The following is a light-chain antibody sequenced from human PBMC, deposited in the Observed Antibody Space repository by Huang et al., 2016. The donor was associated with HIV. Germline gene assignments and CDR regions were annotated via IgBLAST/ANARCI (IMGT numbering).Light chain of an antibody. CDR1: QNISSW. V-gene: IGKV1-5*03. CDR2: KIS. J-gene: IGKJ1*01. Sequence: DIQLTQSPSTLSASVGDRLTTTCRASQNISSWLAWYQQKPGKAPKLLIYKISSLERGVPSRFSGSGSGTKFTRTINSLQPDDIGTYYCQYGETFGQGSKVEVK. CDR3: QYGET.